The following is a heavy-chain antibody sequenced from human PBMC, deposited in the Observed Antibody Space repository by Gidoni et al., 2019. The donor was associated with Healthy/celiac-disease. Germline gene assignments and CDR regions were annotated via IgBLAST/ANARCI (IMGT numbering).Heavy chain of an antibody. V-gene: IGHV3-21*01. D-gene: IGHD6-6*01. Sequence: EVQLVESGGGLVKPGGSLTLSCAASGFTFRSYSMNWVRQAPGQGLEWVSAISSRSSYIYYADSVKGRFTISRDNAKNSLYLQMNSLRAEDTAVYYCARDISSSLFPYYFDYWGQGTLVTVSS. CDR2: ISSRSSYI. CDR1: GFTFRSYS. CDR3: ARDISSSLFPYYFDY. J-gene: IGHJ4*02.